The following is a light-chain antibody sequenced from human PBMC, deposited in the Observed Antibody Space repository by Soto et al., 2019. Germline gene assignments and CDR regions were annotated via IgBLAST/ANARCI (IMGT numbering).Light chain of an antibody. J-gene: IGKJ5*01. CDR2: GAS. Sequence: ESVLTQSPGTLSLSPGERATLSCRASQSVSSSYLAWYQQKPGQAPRLLIYGASSRATGIPDRFSGSGSGTDFTLTISRLEPEDFAMYYCQQYGTSPPATFGQGTRLEIK. CDR1: QSVSSSY. V-gene: IGKV3-20*01. CDR3: QQYGTSPPAT.